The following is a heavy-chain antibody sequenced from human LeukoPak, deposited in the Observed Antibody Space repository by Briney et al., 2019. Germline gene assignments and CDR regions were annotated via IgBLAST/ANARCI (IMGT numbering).Heavy chain of an antibody. J-gene: IGHJ6*03. CDR2: ISGTGSAV. CDR1: GFSFITYA. Sequence: GGSRRLSCAASGFSFITYAMNWVRQAPGKGLEWVSGISGTGSAVGYADSVKGRFTVYRDTSKRTVYLQMSGLRVDDTAVYYCVKGSETHCYFYYMDVWGKGTPVTVSS. V-gene: IGHV3-23*01. CDR3: VKGSETHCYFYYMDV. D-gene: IGHD3-3*01.